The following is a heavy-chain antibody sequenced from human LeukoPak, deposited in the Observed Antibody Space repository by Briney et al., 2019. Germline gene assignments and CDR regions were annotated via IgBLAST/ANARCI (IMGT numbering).Heavy chain of an antibody. CDR1: GGTFSSYA. CDR2: IIPIFGIA. D-gene: IGHD2-2*01. J-gene: IGHJ3*02. V-gene: IGHV1-69*04. CDR3: SSPSNCSSTSCYRDAFDI. Sequence: SVKVSRKASGGTFSSYAISWVRQAPGQGLEWMGRIIPIFGIANYAQEFQGRVTITADKSTSTAYMELSSLRSEDTAVYYCSSPSNCSSTSCYRDAFDIWGQGTMVTVSS.